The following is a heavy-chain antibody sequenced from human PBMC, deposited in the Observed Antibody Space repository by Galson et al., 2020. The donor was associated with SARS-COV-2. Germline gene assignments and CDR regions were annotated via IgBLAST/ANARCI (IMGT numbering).Heavy chain of an antibody. Sequence: SETLSLTCTVSGGSISSYYWSWIRQPPGKGLEWIGYIYYSGSTNYNPSLKSRVTISVDTSKNQCSLKLSPVTAADTAVYYCARGVPIAARVVNWFDPWGQGTLVTVSS. CDR1: GGSISSYY. CDR2: IYYSGST. D-gene: IGHD6-6*01. J-gene: IGHJ5*02. CDR3: ARGVPIAARVVNWFDP. V-gene: IGHV4-59*01.